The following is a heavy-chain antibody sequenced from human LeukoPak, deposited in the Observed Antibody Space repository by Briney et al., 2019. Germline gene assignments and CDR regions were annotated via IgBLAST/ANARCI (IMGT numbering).Heavy chain of an antibody. CDR1: GFTVSSNY. V-gene: IGHV3-66*01. CDR3: ASNPLSYYGSGSSDY. CDR2: IYSGDTT. J-gene: IGHJ4*02. Sequence: GGSLRLSCAASGFTVSSNYMSWVRQAPGKGLEWVSVIYSGDTTYYADSVKGRFTISRDNAQNSLYLQMNSLRAEDTAVYYCASNPLSYYGSGSSDYWGQGTLVTVSS. D-gene: IGHD3-10*01.